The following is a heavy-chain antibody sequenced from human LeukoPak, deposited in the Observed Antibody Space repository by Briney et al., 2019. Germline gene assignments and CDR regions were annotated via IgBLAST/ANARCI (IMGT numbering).Heavy chain of an antibody. CDR1: GFTVSSNY. J-gene: IGHJ4*02. Sequence: GGSLRLSCAASGFTVSSNYMSWVRQAPGQGLEWVSVIYSGGSTYYADSVKGRFTISRDNAKNSLYLQMNSLRAEDTAVYYCARDYLGPPKYWGQGTLVTVSS. CDR3: ARDYLGPPKY. D-gene: IGHD3-16*02. V-gene: IGHV3-53*01. CDR2: IYSGGST.